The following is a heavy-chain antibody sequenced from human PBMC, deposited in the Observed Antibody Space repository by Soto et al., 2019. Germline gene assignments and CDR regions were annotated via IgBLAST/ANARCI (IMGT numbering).Heavy chain of an antibody. CDR1: GYSFTNND. V-gene: IGHV1-8*01. D-gene: IGHD3-16*01. CDR3: ARMATFGSLNWFDP. Sequence: ASVLFSCMASGYSFTNNDVTWVRQDTGQGLEWMGWMNPGSGDTGYAQKFQGRVTMTRDISIATAYMELSSLRSDDTAIYDCARMATFGSLNWFDPWGQGNLVPVSS. CDR2: MNPGSGDT. J-gene: IGHJ5*02.